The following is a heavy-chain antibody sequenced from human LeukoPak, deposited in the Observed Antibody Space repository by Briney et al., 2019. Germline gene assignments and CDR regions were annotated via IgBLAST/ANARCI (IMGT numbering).Heavy chain of an antibody. Sequence: GASVKVSCMASGYTFTGYYMHWVRQAPGKGLEWMGGFDPEDGETIYAQKFQGRVTMTEDTSTDTAYMELSSLGSEDTAVYYCAKNHKAVTVSGVPSQGYWGQGTLVTVSS. CDR3: AKNHKAVTVSGVPSQGY. CDR1: GYTFTGYY. V-gene: IGHV1-24*01. J-gene: IGHJ4*02. D-gene: IGHD3-3*01. CDR2: FDPEDGET.